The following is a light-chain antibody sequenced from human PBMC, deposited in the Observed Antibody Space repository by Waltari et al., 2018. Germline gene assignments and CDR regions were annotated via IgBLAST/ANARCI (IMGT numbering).Light chain of an antibody. Sequence: EIVMTQSPATLSVSPGERVTLPCRASQSVSSNLAWYQKKPGQAPRLLIYGASTRATGIPVRFSGSGSGTEFTLTISSLQSEDFAVYYCQQYNKWPLTFGGGTKVEIK. CDR1: QSVSSN. CDR2: GAS. V-gene: IGKV3-15*01. CDR3: QQYNKWPLT. J-gene: IGKJ4*01.